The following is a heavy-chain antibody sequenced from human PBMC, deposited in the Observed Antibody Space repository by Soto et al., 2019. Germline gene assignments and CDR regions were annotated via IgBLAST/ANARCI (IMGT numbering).Heavy chain of an antibody. CDR3: ASDLDEYYDSSGYRNWFDP. J-gene: IGHJ5*02. D-gene: IGHD3-22*01. Sequence: SVKVSCKASGGTFSSYAISWVRQAPGQGLEWMGGIIPIFGTANYAQKFQGRVTITADESTSTAYMELSSLRSEDTAVYYCASDLDEYYDSSGYRNWFDPWG. CDR2: IIPIFGTA. V-gene: IGHV1-69*13. CDR1: GGTFSSYA.